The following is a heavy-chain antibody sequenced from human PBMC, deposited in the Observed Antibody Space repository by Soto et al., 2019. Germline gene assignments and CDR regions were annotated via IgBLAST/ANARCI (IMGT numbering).Heavy chain of an antibody. CDR2: ISGSGNYT. Sequence: LRLSCAASGFTFSTYSMNWVHQAPGKGLEWVSSISGSGNYTHYADFLRGRFTISRDNAKTSLYLQMNSLRAEDTAVYYCAREGINNYNEYYFDSWGQGTVVTVSS. V-gene: IGHV3-21*01. J-gene: IGHJ4*02. CDR3: AREGINNYNEYYFDS. CDR1: GFTFSTYS. D-gene: IGHD4-4*01.